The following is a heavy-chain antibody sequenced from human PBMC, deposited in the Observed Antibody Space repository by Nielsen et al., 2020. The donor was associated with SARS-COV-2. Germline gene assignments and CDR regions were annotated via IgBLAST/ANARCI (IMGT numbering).Heavy chain of an antibody. CDR3: ARDQDGGAATSNWYFDL. D-gene: IGHD6-25*01. J-gene: IGHJ2*01. CDR1: GFTFSNFP. CDR2: ISYDGSNE. V-gene: IGHV3-30-3*01. Sequence: GGSLRLSCAASGFTFSNFPMHWVRQAPGKGLEWLAIISYDGSNEHSADSVKGRFTVSRDNSNNTLFLQMNSLKLEDTAVYYCARDQDGGAATSNWYFDLWGRGTLVIVSS.